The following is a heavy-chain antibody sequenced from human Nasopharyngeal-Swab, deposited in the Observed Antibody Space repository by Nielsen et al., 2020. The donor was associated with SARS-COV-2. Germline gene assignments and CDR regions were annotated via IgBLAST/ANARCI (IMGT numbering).Heavy chain of an antibody. D-gene: IGHD5-12*01. CDR3: TRDEVLTVATNY. J-gene: IGHJ4*02. V-gene: IGHV3-49*04. Sequence: GESLKISCTASGFTFGDYAMSWVRQAPGKGLEWAGFIRSKAYGGTTEYAASVKGRFTISRDDSKSIAYLQMNSLKTEDTAVYYCTRDEVLTVATNYWGQGTLVTVSS. CDR1: GFTFGDYA. CDR2: IRSKAYGGTT.